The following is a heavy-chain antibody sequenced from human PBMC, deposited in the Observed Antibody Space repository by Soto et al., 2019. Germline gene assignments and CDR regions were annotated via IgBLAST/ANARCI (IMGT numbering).Heavy chain of an antibody. D-gene: IGHD6-13*01. J-gene: IGHJ4*02. CDR2: INPSGGST. CDR3: ASHPRRAAGPQ. Sequence: QVQLVQSGAEVKKPGASVKVSCKASGYTFTSYYMHWVRQAPGQGLELMGIINPSGGSTSYAQKFQGRVTMTRDTSTSTVYMELSSLRSEDTAVYYCASHPRRAAGPQWGQGTLVTVSS. V-gene: IGHV1-46*03. CDR1: GYTFTSYY.